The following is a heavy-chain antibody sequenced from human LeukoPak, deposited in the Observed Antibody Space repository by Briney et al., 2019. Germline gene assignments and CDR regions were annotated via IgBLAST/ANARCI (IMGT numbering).Heavy chain of an antibody. J-gene: IGHJ5*02. CDR1: GYSFTDYY. V-gene: IGHV1-2*02. Sequence: GASVKASCKTSGYSFTDYYMHWVRQAPGQGLEWTGWINPNSGGTSSAQKFQGRVTMTRDTSITTVYMEMSWLTSDDTAIYYCARADRLHGGPYLIGPWGQGTLVTVSS. CDR2: INPNSGGT. D-gene: IGHD2-21*01. CDR3: ARADRLHGGPYLIGP.